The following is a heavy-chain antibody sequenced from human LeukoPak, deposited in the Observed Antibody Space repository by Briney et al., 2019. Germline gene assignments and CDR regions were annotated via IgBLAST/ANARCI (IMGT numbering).Heavy chain of an antibody. CDR3: SEGYFEPFDH. D-gene: IGHD2/OR15-2a*01. Sequence: SETLSLTCVVSGASVSSSHWNWIRQLPGRGLEWIGCLSYTGKTDYNPSLTSRVTKSLDTSKNQVSLKLKSVTAADTAVYYCSEGYFEPFDHWGQGTLVTVSS. J-gene: IGHJ4*02. CDR1: GASVSSSH. V-gene: IGHV4-59*02. CDR2: LSYTGKT.